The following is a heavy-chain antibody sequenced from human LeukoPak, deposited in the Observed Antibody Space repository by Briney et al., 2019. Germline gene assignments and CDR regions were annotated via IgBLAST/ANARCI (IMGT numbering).Heavy chain of an antibody. CDR1: GFTFSTYW. V-gene: IGHV3-7*01. J-gene: IGHJ4*02. CDR3: ARDVGGSLDY. D-gene: IGHD1-26*01. Sequence: GGSMRLSCAASGFTFSTYWMAWVRQAPGKGLEWVANIKGDESARHQADSVKGRFTISRDNAQNSVYLQMSSLRGEDTAVYYCARDVGGSLDYWGQGTLVTVSS. CDR2: IKGDESAR.